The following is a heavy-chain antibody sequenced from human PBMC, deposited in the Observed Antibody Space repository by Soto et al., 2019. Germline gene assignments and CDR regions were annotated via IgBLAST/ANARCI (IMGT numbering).Heavy chain of an antibody. CDR2: IYPGDSDT. V-gene: IGHV5-51*01. D-gene: IGHD6-19*01. CDR3: VSPYNSPWSGGAFDI. J-gene: IGHJ3*02. Sequence: ESLKISCKGSGYSFTSYWIGWVRQMPGKGLEWMGIIYPGDSDTRYSPSFQGQVTISADKSISTAYLQWSSLKASDTAMYYCVSPYNSPWSGGAFDIWGQGTMVTVSS. CDR1: GYSFTSYW.